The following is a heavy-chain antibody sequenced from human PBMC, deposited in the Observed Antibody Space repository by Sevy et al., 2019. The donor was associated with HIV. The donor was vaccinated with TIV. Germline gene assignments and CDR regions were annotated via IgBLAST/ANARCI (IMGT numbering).Heavy chain of an antibody. CDR1: GFTFSSYA. Sequence: GGSLRLSCAASGFTFSSYAMHWVRQAPGKGLEWVAVISYDGSNKYYADSVKGRFTISRDNSKNTVYLQMNSLRAEDTAIYYCARDRGEILSSAFDYWGQGTLVTVPQ. CDR3: ARDRGEILSSAFDY. CDR2: ISYDGSNK. D-gene: IGHD3-16*01. V-gene: IGHV3-30*04. J-gene: IGHJ4*02.